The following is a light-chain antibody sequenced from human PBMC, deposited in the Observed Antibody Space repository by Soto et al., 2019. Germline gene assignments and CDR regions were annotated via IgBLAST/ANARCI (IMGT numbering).Light chain of an antibody. J-gene: IGLJ1*01. V-gene: IGLV2-14*01. CDR1: SSDVGGYNY. Sequence: ALTQAASVSGSPGQSITISCTGTSSDVGGYNYVSWYQQFPGKVPKLLIYNVSNRPSGVSNRFSGSKSGNTASLTISGLQAEDEADYYCCSYAGDKTYVFGSGTKVTVL. CDR3: CSYAGDKTYV. CDR2: NVS.